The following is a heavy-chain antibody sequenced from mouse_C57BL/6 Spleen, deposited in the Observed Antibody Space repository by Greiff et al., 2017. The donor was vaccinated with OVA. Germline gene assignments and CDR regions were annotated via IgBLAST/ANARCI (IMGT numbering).Heavy chain of an antibody. CDR2: INPSTGGT. CDR3: ERDHYDYLYAMDY. V-gene: IGHV1-42*01. D-gene: IGHD2-4*01. J-gene: IGHJ4*01. Sequence: VQLKQSGPELVKPGASVKISCKASGYSFTGYYMNWVKQSPEKSLEWIGEINPSTGGTTYNQKFKAKATLTVDKSSSTAYMQLKSLTSEDSAVYYCERDHYDYLYAMDYWGQGTSVTVSS. CDR1: GYSFTGYY.